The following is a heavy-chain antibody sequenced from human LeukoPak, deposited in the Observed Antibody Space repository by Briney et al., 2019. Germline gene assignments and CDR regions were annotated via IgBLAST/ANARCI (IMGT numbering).Heavy chain of an antibody. CDR1: GFTFSIYG. J-gene: IGHJ4*02. CDR2: IWYDGSNK. CDR3: AREVPVTTFDY. Sequence: GGSLRLSCAASGFTFSIYGMHWVRQAPGKGLEWVAVIWYDGSNKYYADSVKGRFTISRDNSKNTLYLQMNSLRAEDTAVYYCAREVPVTTFDYWGQGTLVTVSS. D-gene: IGHD2-2*01. V-gene: IGHV3-33*01.